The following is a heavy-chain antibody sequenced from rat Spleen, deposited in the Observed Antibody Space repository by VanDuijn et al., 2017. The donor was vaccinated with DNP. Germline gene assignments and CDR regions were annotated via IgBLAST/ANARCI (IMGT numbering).Heavy chain of an antibody. D-gene: IGHD1-12*02. V-gene: IGHV5-22*01. CDR1: GFTFSDYY. CDR3: ARDGRLAY. CDR2: IGSDGYAP. Sequence: EVQLVESGGGLVQPGRSLKLSCAASGFTFSDYYMAWVRQAPTKGLEWVAYIGSDGYAPYYGVSVKGRFTISRDNAKSTLYLQMNSLRSEDMATYYCARDGRLAYWGQGTLVTVSS. J-gene: IGHJ3*01.